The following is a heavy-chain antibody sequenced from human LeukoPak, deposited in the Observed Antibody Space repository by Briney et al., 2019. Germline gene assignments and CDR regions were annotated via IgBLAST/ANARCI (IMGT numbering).Heavy chain of an antibody. V-gene: IGHV5-10-1*01. CDR1: GYSFTSYW. Sequence: GESLKISCKASGYSFTSYWISWVRQMPGKGLEWMGRIDPSDSYTNYSPSFQGHVTISADKSISTAYLQWSSLKASDTAMYYCARATVKGNWFDPWGQGTLVTVSS. CDR3: ARATVKGNWFDP. CDR2: IDPSDSYT. J-gene: IGHJ5*02. D-gene: IGHD4-17*01.